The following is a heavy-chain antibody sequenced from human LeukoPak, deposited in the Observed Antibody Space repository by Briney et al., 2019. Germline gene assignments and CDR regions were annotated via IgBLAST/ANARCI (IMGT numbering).Heavy chain of an antibody. V-gene: IGHV1-46*03. J-gene: IGHJ4*02. CDR2: INPSGGST. CDR1: GYTFTSYY. CDR3: ATGGTTVTNFDY. D-gene: IGHD4-11*01. Sequence: ASVTVSCKASGYTFTSYYMHWVRQAPGQGLEWMGIINPSGGSTSYAQKFQGRVTMTRDMSTSTVYMELSSLRSEDTAVYYCATGGTTVTNFDYWGQGTLVTVSS.